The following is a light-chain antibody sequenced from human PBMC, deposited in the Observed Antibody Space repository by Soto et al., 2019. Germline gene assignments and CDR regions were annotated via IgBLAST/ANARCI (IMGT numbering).Light chain of an antibody. CDR3: QQYNNYPRT. CDR1: QTISSW. CDR2: KAS. V-gene: IGKV1-5*03. J-gene: IGKJ1*01. Sequence: DIQMTQSPSTLSGSVGDVFTITFLASQTISSWLAWYQQKPGKAPKLLIYKASTLKSGVPSRFSGSGSGTDFTLTISSLQPDDFATYYCQQYNNYPRTFGQGTKVDIK.